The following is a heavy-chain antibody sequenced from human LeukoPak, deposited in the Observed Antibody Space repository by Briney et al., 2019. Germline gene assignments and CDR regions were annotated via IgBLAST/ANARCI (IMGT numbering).Heavy chain of an antibody. CDR1: GFTYSSYA. D-gene: IGHD3-10*02. CDR3: AGLGITMIGGV. CDR2: INSSGGST. J-gene: IGHJ6*04. V-gene: IGHV3-23*01. Sequence: GGALPLSRVASGFTYSSYAMNWLRPAPAKGLEWVSAINSSGGSTYYSDSVKGRFTISRDNDMNTLYLQMNSVRAEETAVYYCAGLGITMIGGVWGKGTTVTISS.